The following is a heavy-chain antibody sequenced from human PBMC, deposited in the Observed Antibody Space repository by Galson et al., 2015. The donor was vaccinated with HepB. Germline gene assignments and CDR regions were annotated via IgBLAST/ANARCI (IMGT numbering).Heavy chain of an antibody. CDR1: GFTFSSYW. CDR2: IKQDGSEK. V-gene: IGHV3-7*03. Sequence: LRLSCAASGFTFSSYWMSWVRQAPGKGLEWVANIKQDGSEKYYVDSVKGRFTISRDNAKNSLYLQMNSLRAEDTAVYYCARDAVMYYDILTGVDYWGQGTLVTVSS. D-gene: IGHD3-9*01. J-gene: IGHJ4*02. CDR3: ARDAVMYYDILTGVDY.